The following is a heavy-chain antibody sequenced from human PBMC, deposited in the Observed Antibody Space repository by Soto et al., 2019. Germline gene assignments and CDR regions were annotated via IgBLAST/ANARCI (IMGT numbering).Heavy chain of an antibody. CDR2: IWSDGSNK. J-gene: IGHJ4*02. CDR1: GFTFSSYG. Sequence: QVQLVESGGGVVQPGRSLRLSCAASGFTFSSYGMHWVRQAPGKGLEWVAVIWSDGSNKYYADSVKGRFTISRDNSKNTLYLKMNSLRAEGTAVSYCARDFHDSSGCYPRWGQGTLVTVSS. V-gene: IGHV3-33*01. D-gene: IGHD3-22*01. CDR3: ARDFHDSSGCYPR.